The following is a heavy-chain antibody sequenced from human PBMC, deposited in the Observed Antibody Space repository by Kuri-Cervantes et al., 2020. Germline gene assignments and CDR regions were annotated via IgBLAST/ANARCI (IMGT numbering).Heavy chain of an antibody. Sequence: GESLKISCAASGFTFSSYWMHWVRQAPGKGLEWVSTIYRGGPTYYGDSVKGRFTISRDNSKNIVYLQMNSLRAEDTALYYCARVLGSSSWYHFDYWGQGTLVTVSS. D-gene: IGHD6-13*01. J-gene: IGHJ4*02. CDR2: IYRGGPT. CDR1: GFTFSSYW. CDR3: ARVLGSSSWYHFDY. V-gene: IGHV3-53*01.